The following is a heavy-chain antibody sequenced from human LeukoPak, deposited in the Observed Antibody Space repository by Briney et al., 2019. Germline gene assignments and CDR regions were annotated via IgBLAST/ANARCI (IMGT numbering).Heavy chain of an antibody. D-gene: IGHD2-15*01. CDR1: GGSISSSSYY. J-gene: IGHJ5*02. Sequence: SETLSLTCTVSGGSISSSSYYWGWIRQPPGKGLEWIGSIYYSGSTYYNPSLKSRVTISVDTSRNQFSLKLSSVTAADTAVYYCARVVTATSNWFDPWGQGTLVTVSS. CDR2: IYYSGST. V-gene: IGHV4-39*07. CDR3: ARVVTATSNWFDP.